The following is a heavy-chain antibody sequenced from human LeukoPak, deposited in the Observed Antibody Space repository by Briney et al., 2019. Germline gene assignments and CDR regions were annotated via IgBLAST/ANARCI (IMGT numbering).Heavy chain of an antibody. Sequence: SETLSLTCSVSGGSISSYYWSWIRQPPGKGLPWIGYIYYSGSANYNPSLKSRVTISVDTSKNQFSLKLSSVTAADTAVYYCASQEMGDGYNYGFDYWGQGTLVTVSS. CDR1: GGSISSYY. CDR3: ASQEMGDGYNYGFDY. J-gene: IGHJ4*02. CDR2: IYYSGSA. V-gene: IGHV4-59*01. D-gene: IGHD5-24*01.